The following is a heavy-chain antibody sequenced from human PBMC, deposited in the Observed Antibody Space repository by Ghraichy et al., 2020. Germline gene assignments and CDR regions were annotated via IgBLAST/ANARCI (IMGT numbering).Heavy chain of an antibody. V-gene: IGHV4-34*01. CDR3: ARRTKTGYSSGPAIDYFDY. D-gene: IGHD6-19*01. J-gene: IGHJ4*02. Sequence: SETLSLTCAVYGGSFSGYYWSWIRQPPGKGLEWIGEINHSGSTNYNPSLKSQVTISVDTSKNQFSLKLSSGTAANTAVYYCARRTKTGYSSGPAIDYFDYWGQGTMVTVSS. CDR2: INHSGST. CDR1: GGSFSGYY.